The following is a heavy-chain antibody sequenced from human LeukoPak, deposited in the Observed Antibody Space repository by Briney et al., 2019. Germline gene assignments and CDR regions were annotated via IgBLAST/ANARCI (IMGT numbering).Heavy chain of an antibody. CDR3: ARRRYYDFWSGYYKAAFDI. V-gene: IGHV5-51*01. CDR2: IHPGDSDT. CDR1: GYSFTSYW. Sequence: GESLKISCKGSGYSFTSYWIGWVRPMPGKGLEWMGIIHPGDSDTRYSPSFQSQVTISADQSIHTAYLQWSRLKASNTAMYYCARRRYYDFWSGYYKAAFDIWGQGTIVTVSS. J-gene: IGHJ3*02. D-gene: IGHD3-3*01.